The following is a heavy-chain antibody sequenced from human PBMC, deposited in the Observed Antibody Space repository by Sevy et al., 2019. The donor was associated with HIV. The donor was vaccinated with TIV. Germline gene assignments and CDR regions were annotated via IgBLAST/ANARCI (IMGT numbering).Heavy chain of an antibody. CDR3: ARGSYYDYRSGHTYGMDV. CDR1: GFTVSSNY. V-gene: IGHV3-53*01. CDR2: IYSGGDT. J-gene: IGHJ6*02. D-gene: IGHD3-3*01. Sequence: GGSLRLSCAASGFTVSSNYMSWVRQAPGKGLEWVSVIYSGGDTYYADSVKGRFTISRDNSKNTLYLQMNSLRAEDSAVYYCARGSYYDYRSGHTYGMDVWGQGTTVTVSS.